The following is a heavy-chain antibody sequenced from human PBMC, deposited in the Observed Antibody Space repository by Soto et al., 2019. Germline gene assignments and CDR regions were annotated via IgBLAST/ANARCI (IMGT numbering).Heavy chain of an antibody. CDR1: GGTFSSYT. D-gene: IGHD3-10*01. CDR3: AREDQRITMVRGVIFWFDP. J-gene: IGHJ5*02. Sequence: QVQLVQSGAEVKKPGSSVKVSCKASGGTFSSYTISWVRQAPGQGLEWMGRIIPILGIADYAQKFQGRVTITADKSTSTAYMELSSLRSEDTAVYYCAREDQRITMVRGVIFWFDPWGQGTLVTVSS. V-gene: IGHV1-69*02. CDR2: IIPILGIA.